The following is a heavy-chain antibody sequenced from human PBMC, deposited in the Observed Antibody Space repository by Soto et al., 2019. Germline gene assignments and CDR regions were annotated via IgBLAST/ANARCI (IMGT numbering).Heavy chain of an antibody. V-gene: IGHV1-24*01. D-gene: IGHD3-22*01. Sequence: ASLKVSCKVSGYTLTELSMHWVRQAPGKGLEWMGGFDPEDGETIYAQKFQGRVTMTEDTSTDTAYMELSSLRSEDTAVYYCATSPNRGYYDSDYWGQGTLVTVSS. J-gene: IGHJ4*02. CDR1: GYTLTELS. CDR2: FDPEDGET. CDR3: ATSPNRGYYDSDY.